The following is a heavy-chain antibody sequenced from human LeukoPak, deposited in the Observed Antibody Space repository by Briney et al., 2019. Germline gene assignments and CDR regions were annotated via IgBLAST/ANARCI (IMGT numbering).Heavy chain of an antibody. CDR2: IYYSGST. CDR1: GGSISSSSYY. V-gene: IGHV4-39*07. Sequence: PSETLSLTCTVSGGSISSSSYYWGWIRQPPGKGLEWIGSIYYSGSTNYNPSLKSRVTISVDTSKNQFSLKLSSVTAADTAVYYCARESPKSHDAFDIWGQGTMVTVSS. CDR3: ARESPKSHDAFDI. J-gene: IGHJ3*02.